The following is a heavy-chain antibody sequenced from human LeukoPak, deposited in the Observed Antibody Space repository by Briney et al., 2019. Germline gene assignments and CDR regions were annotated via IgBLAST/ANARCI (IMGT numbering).Heavy chain of an antibody. CDR1: GFTFSSYA. J-gene: IGHJ3*01. D-gene: IGHD4/OR15-4a*01. Sequence: TGGSLRLSCAASGFTFSSYAMSWVRQAPGKGREWVSAISGRGGSTYYADSVKGRFTISRDNARNSVLLQMKSLRPEDTALYYCAKDMGLGIPRGFGAFDFWGLGTRVTVSS. V-gene: IGHV3-23*01. CDR3: AKDMGLGIPRGFGAFDF. CDR2: ISGRGGST.